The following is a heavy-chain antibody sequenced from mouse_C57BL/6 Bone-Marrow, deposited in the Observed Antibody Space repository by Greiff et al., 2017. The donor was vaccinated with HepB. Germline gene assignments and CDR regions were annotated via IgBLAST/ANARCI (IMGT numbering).Heavy chain of an antibody. J-gene: IGHJ1*03. CDR3: ARIYYYGSSCWYFDV. CDR2: IDPEDGET. V-gene: IGHV14-2*01. CDR1: GFTIKDYY. Sequence: VQLQQSGAELVKPGASVKLSCTASGFTIKDYYMPWVKQRTEQGLEWIGRIDPEDGETKYAPKFQGKATITADTSSNTTYLQLSSLTSEDTAVDYCARIYYYGSSCWYFDVWDRGTTVTVTA. D-gene: IGHD1-1*01.